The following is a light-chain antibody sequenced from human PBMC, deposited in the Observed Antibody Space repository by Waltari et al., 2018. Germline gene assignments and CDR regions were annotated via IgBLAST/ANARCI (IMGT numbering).Light chain of an antibody. CDR3: QTGGHGTWV. CDR2: VNSDGSH. CDR1: SGLSSNI. Sequence: QLVLTQSPSASASLGASVKLTCTLSSGLSSNIIAWHQQQPEKGPRYLMKVNSDGSHTKGDESPARFSGSGSGAERYLTISSVQSEDEADYYCQTGGHGTWVFGGGTKLTVL. J-gene: IGLJ3*02. V-gene: IGLV4-69*01.